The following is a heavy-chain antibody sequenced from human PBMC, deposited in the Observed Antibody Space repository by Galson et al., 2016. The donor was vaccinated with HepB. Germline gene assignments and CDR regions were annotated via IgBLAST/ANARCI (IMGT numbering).Heavy chain of an antibody. CDR1: GYKFINHG. V-gene: IGHV1-18*01. J-gene: IGHJ4*02. CDR2: ISGYNGDNGNT. D-gene: IGHD5-12*01. CDR3: ARSVSKWLLDS. Sequence: SVKVSCKAPGYKFINHGISWVRQAPGQGLEWTGWISGYNGDNGNTNYAQKFQGRVTMTTDTSTNTAYMDLRGLTSDDTAVYYCARSVSKWLLDSWGQGTLVTVSS.